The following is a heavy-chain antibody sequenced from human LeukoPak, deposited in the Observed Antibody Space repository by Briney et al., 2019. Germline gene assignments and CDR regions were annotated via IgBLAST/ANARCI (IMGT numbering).Heavy chain of an antibody. V-gene: IGHV1-46*01. D-gene: IGHD6-13*01. J-gene: IGHJ4*02. CDR1: GYTFTGYY. CDR3: AREIAATGNFDY. Sequence: GASVKVSCKASGYTFTGYYIHWVRQAPGQGLEWMGVINRSGGNTFYAQKFQGRVTMTTDMSTSTVYMELSSLRSEDTAVYYCAREIAATGNFDYWGQGTLVTVSS. CDR2: INRSGGNT.